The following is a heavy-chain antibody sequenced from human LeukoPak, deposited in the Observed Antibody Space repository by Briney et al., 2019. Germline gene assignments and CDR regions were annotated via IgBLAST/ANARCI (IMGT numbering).Heavy chain of an antibody. D-gene: IGHD5-24*01. V-gene: IGHV3-66*02. Sequence: GGSLRLSCAASGFTVSSNYMSWVRQAPGKGLEWVSVIYSDGSTYYADSVKGRFTISRDNSKNTLYLQMNSLRAEDTAVYYCARDFIGDGYNAFDYWGQGTLVTVSS. CDR3: ARDFIGDGYNAFDY. J-gene: IGHJ4*02. CDR2: IYSDGST. CDR1: GFTVSSNY.